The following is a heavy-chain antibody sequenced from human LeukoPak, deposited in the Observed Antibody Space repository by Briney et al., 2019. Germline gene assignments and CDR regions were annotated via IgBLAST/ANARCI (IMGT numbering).Heavy chain of an antibody. Sequence: PSDTLSLTRTVSGPSTSSYYWGWIRHPAGKGREWIGRIYTSGSTNYNPALKSRVTMSVDTSKNQFSLKLSSVTAADTAVYYCARGRGYGYSSSLDFDYWGQGTLVTVSS. CDR2: IYTSGST. V-gene: IGHV4-4*07. CDR3: ARGRGYGYSSSLDFDY. J-gene: IGHJ4*02. CDR1: GPSTSSYY. D-gene: IGHD6-6*01.